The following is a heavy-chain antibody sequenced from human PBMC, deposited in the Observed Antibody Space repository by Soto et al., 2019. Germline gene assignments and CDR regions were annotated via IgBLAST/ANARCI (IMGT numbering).Heavy chain of an antibody. CDR3: ASTDVLGILGYYFDY. Sequence: GGSLRLSCAASGFTFSSYGMHWVRQAPGKGLEWVAVISYDGSNKYYADSVKGRFTISRDNSKNTLYLQMNSLRAEDTAVYYCASTDVLGILGYYFDYWGQGILVTVSS. CDR2: ISYDGSNK. D-gene: IGHD1-26*01. V-gene: IGHV3-30*03. CDR1: GFTFSSYG. J-gene: IGHJ4*02.